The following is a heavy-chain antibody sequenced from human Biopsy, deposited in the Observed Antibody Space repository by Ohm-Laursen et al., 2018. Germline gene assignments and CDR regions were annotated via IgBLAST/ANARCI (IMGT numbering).Heavy chain of an antibody. CDR2: MNPDSGNT. V-gene: IGHV1-8*01. CDR1: GYPFTFYE. J-gene: IGHJ4*02. D-gene: IGHD2-8*01. Sequence: EASVKVSCKTSGYPFTFYEINWVRQATGQGLEWLGWMNPDSGNTGSAQKFHGRVTMTMNTSINTAYLELSSLRSEDTAVYYCARFDNGFDKWGQGTLVTVSS. CDR3: ARFDNGFDK.